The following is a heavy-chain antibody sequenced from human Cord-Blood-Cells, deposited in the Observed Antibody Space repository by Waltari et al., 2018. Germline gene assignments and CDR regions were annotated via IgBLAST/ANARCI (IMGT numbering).Heavy chain of an antibody. V-gene: IGHV3-30*02. CDR2: IRYDGSNK. Sequence: QVQLVESGGGVVQPGGSLRLSCAASGFTFSSYGMPWVREAPVRGLEWVAFIRYDGSNKYYADSVKGRFTISRDNSKNTLYLQMNSLRAEDTAVYYCAKGGETYYYGSGSYGMDVWGQGTTVTVSS. J-gene: IGHJ6*02. CDR1: GFTFSSYG. CDR3: AKGGETYYYGSGSYGMDV. D-gene: IGHD3-10*01.